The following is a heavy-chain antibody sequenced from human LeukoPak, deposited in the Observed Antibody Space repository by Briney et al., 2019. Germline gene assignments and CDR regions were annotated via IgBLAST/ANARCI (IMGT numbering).Heavy chain of an antibody. J-gene: IGHJ4*02. CDR2: IYYSGST. D-gene: IGHD3-9*01. CDR1: GGSISSSSYY. CDR3: ARHPDTYYDILTGYFYYFDY. V-gene: IGHV4-39*01. Sequence: SETLSLTCTVSGGSISSSSYYWGWIRQPPGKGLEWLGSIYYSGSTYYNPSLKSRVTISVDTSKNQFSLKLSSVTAADTAVYYCARHPDTYYDILTGYFYYFDYWGQGTLVTVSS.